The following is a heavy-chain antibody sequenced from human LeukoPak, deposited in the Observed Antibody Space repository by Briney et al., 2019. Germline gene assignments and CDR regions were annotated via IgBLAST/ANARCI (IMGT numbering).Heavy chain of an antibody. CDR3: ARGYPIHYYDSSGNLDY. D-gene: IGHD3-22*01. V-gene: IGHV3-21*01. J-gene: IGHJ4*02. CDR1: GFTFRSYS. CDR2: ISSSGTYI. Sequence: GGSLRLSCAVSGFTFRSYSLNWVRQAPGKGLEWVSSISSSGTYIYYADSVRGRFTISRDNAKNSLYLQMNSLRAEDTAVYYCARGYPIHYYDSSGNLDYWGQGTLVTVSS.